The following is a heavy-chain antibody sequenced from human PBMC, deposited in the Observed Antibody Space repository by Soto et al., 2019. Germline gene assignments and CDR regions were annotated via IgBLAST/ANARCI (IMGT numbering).Heavy chain of an antibody. D-gene: IGHD3-10*01. CDR2: IYWDNDK. CDR3: AHRRWLGDFDY. J-gene: IGHJ4*02. Sequence: QITLKESGPTLVKPTQTLTLTCTFSGFSLTTSGMGVGWIRQPPGKALEWLGLIYWDNDKHYSPSQKSRLTITKDTSKNQVVLTMTNMDPVDTATYCCAHRRWLGDFDYWGQGTLVTVSS. CDR1: GFSLTTSGMG. V-gene: IGHV2-5*02.